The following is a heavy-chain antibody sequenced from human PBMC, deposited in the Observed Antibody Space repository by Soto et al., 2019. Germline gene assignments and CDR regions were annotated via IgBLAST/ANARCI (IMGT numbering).Heavy chain of an antibody. D-gene: IGHD3-3*01. CDR1: GGTFSSYT. V-gene: IGHV1-69*02. CDR3: ARGFPLWFDP. Sequence: VKVSCKASGGTFSSYTISWVRQAPGQGLEWMGRIIPILGIANYAQKFQGRVTITRDTFASTAYMEVSSLRSEDTAAYYCARGFPLWFDPWGQGTLVTVSS. CDR2: IIPILGIA. J-gene: IGHJ5*02.